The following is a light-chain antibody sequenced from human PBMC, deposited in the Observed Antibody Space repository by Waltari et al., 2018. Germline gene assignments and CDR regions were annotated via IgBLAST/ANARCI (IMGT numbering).Light chain of an antibody. Sequence: QSVLTQPPSVSGTPGQRVSFSCSGSSSNIGSKSVNWYQQVPGTAPKLLLYSNNQRPSGAPDRFSGSKSGTSASLAISGLQSEDEADYYCATWDDSLNGLFGGGTRLTVL. CDR2: SNN. J-gene: IGLJ2*01. CDR3: ATWDDSLNGL. CDR1: SSNIGSKS. V-gene: IGLV1-44*01.